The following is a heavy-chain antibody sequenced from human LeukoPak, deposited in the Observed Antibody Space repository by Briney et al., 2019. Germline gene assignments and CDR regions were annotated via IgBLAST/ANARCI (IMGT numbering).Heavy chain of an antibody. CDR1: GFSFSTYS. V-gene: IGHV3-21*01. CDR2: ISHGGSYI. CDR3: ARDYSGCFDY. Sequence: GSLRLSCAASGFSFSTYSMNWVRQAPGKGLEWVSCISHGGSYIYYADSVKGRFTISRDNAKNSLYLQMNSLRAEDTAVYYCARDYSGCFDYWGQGTLVTVSS. J-gene: IGHJ4*02. D-gene: IGHD1-26*01.